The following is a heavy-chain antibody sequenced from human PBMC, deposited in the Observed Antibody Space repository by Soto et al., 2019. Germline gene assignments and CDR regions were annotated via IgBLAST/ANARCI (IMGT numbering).Heavy chain of an antibody. J-gene: IGHJ5*02. CDR1: GYTLADFF. Sequence: QVQLEQSGAEVKRPGASVKVSCKASGYTLADFFLHWVRQAPGQGLEWVGWINPNFGGINFAPKFRGRVTLTRDTSVNTAYLELRGLTFDDTAVYLCARAVAGLNWLDLWGQGTLVAVSS. D-gene: IGHD6-19*01. CDR3: ARAVAGLNWLDL. CDR2: INPNFGGI. V-gene: IGHV1-2*02.